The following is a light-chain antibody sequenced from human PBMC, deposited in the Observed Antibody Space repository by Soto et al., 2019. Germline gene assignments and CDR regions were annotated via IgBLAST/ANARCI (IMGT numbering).Light chain of an antibody. Sequence: QSALTQPPSASGSPGPAVTISCTGNSSDVGGYNYVSWYQQHPGKAPKLMIYEVSKRPSGVPDRFSGSKSGNTASLTVSGLQAEDEADYYCSSYAGSNNLVFGGGTKLTVL. CDR3: SSYAGSNNLV. CDR2: EVS. J-gene: IGLJ2*01. V-gene: IGLV2-8*01. CDR1: SSDVGGYNY.